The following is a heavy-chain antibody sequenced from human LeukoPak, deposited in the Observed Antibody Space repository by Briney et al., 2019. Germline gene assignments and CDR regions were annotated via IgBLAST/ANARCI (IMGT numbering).Heavy chain of an antibody. Sequence: GGSLRLSCAASGFTFSSYSMNWVRQAPGKGLERVSYISSSSSTIYYADSVKGRFTISRDNAKNSLYLQMNSLRAEDTAVYYCASDLAAAGPFYFDYWGQGTLVTVSS. CDR1: GFTFSSYS. V-gene: IGHV3-48*04. J-gene: IGHJ4*02. CDR2: ISSSSSTI. D-gene: IGHD6-13*01. CDR3: ASDLAAAGPFYFDY.